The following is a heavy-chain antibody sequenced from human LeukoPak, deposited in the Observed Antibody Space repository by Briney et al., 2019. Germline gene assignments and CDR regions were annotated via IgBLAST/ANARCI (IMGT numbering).Heavy chain of an antibody. CDR1: GFTFSSRW. J-gene: IGHJ4*02. CDR3: ASVSGSYY. Sequence: GGSLRLSCVGSGFTFSSRWMSWVRQAPGKGLEWVGRKSSSNGGTPDYAAPVEGRFTISRDDSKNMLYLQMNSLRAEDTAVYYCASVSGSYYWGQGTLVTVSS. V-gene: IGHV3-15*01. D-gene: IGHD1-26*01. CDR2: KSSSNGGTP.